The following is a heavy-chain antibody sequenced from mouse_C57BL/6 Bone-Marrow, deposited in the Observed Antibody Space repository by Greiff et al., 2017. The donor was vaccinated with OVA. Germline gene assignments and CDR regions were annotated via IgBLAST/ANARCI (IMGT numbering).Heavy chain of an antibody. J-gene: IGHJ3*01. CDR3: TPYYGNRWFAY. CDR2: ISSGGDYI. CDR1: GFTFSSYA. Sequence: DVMLVESGEGLVKPGGSLKLSCAASGFTFSSYAMSWVRQTPEKRLEWVAYISSGGDYIYYADTVKGRFTISRDNARNTLYLQMSSLKSEDTAMYYCTPYYGNRWFAYWGQGTLVTVSA. D-gene: IGHD2-10*01. V-gene: IGHV5-9-1*02.